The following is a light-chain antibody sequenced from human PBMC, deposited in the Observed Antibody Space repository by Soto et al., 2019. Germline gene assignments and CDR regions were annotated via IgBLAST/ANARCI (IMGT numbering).Light chain of an antibody. J-gene: IGKJ4*01. Sequence: AIRMTQSPSSFSASTGDRVTITCRASQGISSYLAWYQQKPGEAPKLLIYAASTLYGGVPSRFSGSGSGTDFALTITSLQAEDFATYYCQQLRMYPSTFGGGSNVDVK. CDR1: QGISSY. V-gene: IGKV1-8*01. CDR3: QQLRMYPST. CDR2: AAS.